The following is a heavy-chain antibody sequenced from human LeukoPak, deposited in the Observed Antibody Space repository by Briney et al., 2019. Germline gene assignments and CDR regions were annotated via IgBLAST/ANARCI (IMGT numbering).Heavy chain of an antibody. V-gene: IGHV3-21*04. J-gene: IGHJ4*02. CDR3: ARDAHSYYYDSSGIFDY. Sequence: GGSLRLSCAASGFTFSSYSMNWVRQAPGKGLEWVSSISSSSSYIYYADSVKGRFTISRDNAEISLYLQMNSLRAEDTAVYYCARDAHSYYYDSSGIFDYWGQGTLVTVSS. CDR2: ISSSSSYI. CDR1: GFTFSSYS. D-gene: IGHD3-22*01.